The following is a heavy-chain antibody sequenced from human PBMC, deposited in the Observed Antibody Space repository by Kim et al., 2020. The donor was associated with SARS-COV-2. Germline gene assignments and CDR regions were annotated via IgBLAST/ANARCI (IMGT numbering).Heavy chain of an antibody. V-gene: IGHV3-43*02. CDR1: GFTFDDYA. J-gene: IGHJ6*02. D-gene: IGHD3-22*01. Sequence: GGSLRLSCAASGFTFDDYAMHWVRQAPGKGLEWVSLISGDGGSTYYADSVKGRFTISRDNSKNSLYLQMNSLRTEDTALYYCATQGRIYDSSGYWNSHYYYGMDVWGQGTTVTVSS. CDR2: ISGDGGST. CDR3: ATQGRIYDSSGYWNSHYYYGMDV.